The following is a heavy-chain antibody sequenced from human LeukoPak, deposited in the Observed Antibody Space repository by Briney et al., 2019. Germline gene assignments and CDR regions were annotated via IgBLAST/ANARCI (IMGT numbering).Heavy chain of an antibody. CDR2: IHHSGST. CDR1: GYSISSGYY. J-gene: IGHJ4*02. D-gene: IGHD3-22*01. V-gene: IGHV4-38-2*02. Sequence: PSETLSLTCSVSGYSISSGYYWGWIRPPPGKGLEWIGSIHHSGSTFSNPSLESRVTLSVDTSKNQFSLKMSSVTAADTAVYYCARDISGYSLYYFDSWGQGTLVAVSS. CDR3: ARDISGYSLYYFDS.